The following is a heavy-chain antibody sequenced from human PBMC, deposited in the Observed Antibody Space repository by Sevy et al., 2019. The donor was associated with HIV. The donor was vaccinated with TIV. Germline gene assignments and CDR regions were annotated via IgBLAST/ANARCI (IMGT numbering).Heavy chain of an antibody. V-gene: IGHV1-2*06. CDR1: GYTFTGYY. J-gene: IGHJ4*02. D-gene: IGHD4-17*01. CDR2: INPNSGGT. CDR3: ARAVGLTTVLTVFDY. Sequence: ASVKVSCKASGYTFTGYYMHWVRQAPGQGLEWIGRINPNSGGTNYAQKFQGRVTMTRDTSISTAYMELSRLRSDDTAVYYCARAVGLTTVLTVFDYWGQGTLVTVSS.